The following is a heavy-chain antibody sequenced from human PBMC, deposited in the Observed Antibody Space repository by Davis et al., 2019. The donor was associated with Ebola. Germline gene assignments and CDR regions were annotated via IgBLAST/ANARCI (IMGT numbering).Heavy chain of an antibody. CDR1: GFTSGFTFNHFA. V-gene: IGHV3-74*01. CDR3: ARGGAVAPD. J-gene: IGHJ4*02. Sequence: PGGSLRLSCAASGFTSGFTFNHFAMSWVRQAPGKGLEWVSRINNDGTSTNYTDVVRGRFTVSRDNAKNTLYLQMNSLRVEDTAVYFCARGGAVAPDWGPGTLVTVSS. D-gene: IGHD4-23*01. CDR2: INNDGTST.